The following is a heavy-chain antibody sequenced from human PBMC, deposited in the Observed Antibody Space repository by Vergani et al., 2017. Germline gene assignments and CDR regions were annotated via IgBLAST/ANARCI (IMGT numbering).Heavy chain of an antibody. D-gene: IGHD3-9*01. CDR3: ARANYGILTGYRY. Sequence: QVQVVQSGAEVKKSGASVKVSCKTSGYTFSNYYMHWVRQAPGQGLEWMGIINPSGGHTNYAQKFQGRVTMTRSTSTSTVYMELSSLRSEDTAIYYCARANYGILTGYRYWGQGTLVIVSA. CDR1: GYTFSNYY. V-gene: IGHV1-46*03. CDR2: INPSGGHT. J-gene: IGHJ4*02.